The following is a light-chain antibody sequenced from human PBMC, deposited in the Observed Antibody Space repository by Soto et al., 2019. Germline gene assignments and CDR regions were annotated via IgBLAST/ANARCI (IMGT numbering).Light chain of an antibody. J-gene: IGKJ2*01. CDR1: QSVSSSY. V-gene: IGKV3D-7*01. CDR3: QQAGT. CDR2: GAS. Sequence: EIVMTQSPATLSLSPGERATLSCRASQSVSSSYLSWYQQKPGQAPRLLIYGASTRATGIPARFSGSGSGTDFTLTISSRQPEDVAVYYCQQAGTFGQGNKLEIK.